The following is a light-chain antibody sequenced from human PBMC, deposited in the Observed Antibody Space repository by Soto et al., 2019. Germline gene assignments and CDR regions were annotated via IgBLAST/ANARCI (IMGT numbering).Light chain of an antibody. V-gene: IGKV3-15*01. Sequence: EIVMTQSPATLSVSPGERATLSCRASQSVSSSLAWYQQKPGQAPRILIYGASNRATGIPARFSGSGSGTEFTLTISSLQSEDFAVYHCQQYNNWPLTFGGGTKVEIK. J-gene: IGKJ4*01. CDR1: QSVSSS. CDR3: QQYNNWPLT. CDR2: GAS.